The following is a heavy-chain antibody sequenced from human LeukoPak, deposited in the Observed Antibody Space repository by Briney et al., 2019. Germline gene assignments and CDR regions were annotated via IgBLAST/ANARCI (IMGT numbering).Heavy chain of an antibody. CDR2: FDPEDGET. CDR1: GYTLTELS. CDR3: ATPAYSGSYRNFDY. J-gene: IGHJ4*02. D-gene: IGHD1-26*01. Sequence: ASVKVSCKVSGYTLTELSMHWVRQAPGKGLEWMGGFDPEDGETIYAQKVQGRVTMTEDTSTDTAYMELSSLRSEDTAVYYCATPAYSGSYRNFDYWGQGTLVTVSS. V-gene: IGHV1-24*01.